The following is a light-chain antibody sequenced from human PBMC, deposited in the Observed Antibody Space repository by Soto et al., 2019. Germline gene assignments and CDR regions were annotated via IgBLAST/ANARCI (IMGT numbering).Light chain of an antibody. CDR2: VAS. J-gene: IGKJ4*01. V-gene: IGKV3-15*01. Sequence: EIVMTQSPVTLSVSPGNRATLSCRASQSVNSNLAWYQHKPGQTPKLLIYVASTRATGIPARFSGSGSGTEITLTISSLQSEDFAVYSCQQYNVWPLTFGGGTKVEFK. CDR1: QSVNSN. CDR3: QQYNVWPLT.